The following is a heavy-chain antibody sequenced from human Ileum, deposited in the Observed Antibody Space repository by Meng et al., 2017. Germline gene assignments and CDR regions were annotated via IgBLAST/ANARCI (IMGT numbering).Heavy chain of an antibody. D-gene: IGHD7-27*01. CDR1: GASVTTSHYQ. Sequence: QVPLQWSGPGLVRPSETLSLICTVSGASVTTSHYQWGWIRQPPGKGLEWIGYASTNYNPSLKSRLTISLDTSKNQVSLKLTSVTAADTAVYYCARDHWGSLDYWGQGILVTVSS. J-gene: IGHJ4*02. CDR3: ARDHWGSLDY. CDR2: AST. V-gene: IGHV4-61*01.